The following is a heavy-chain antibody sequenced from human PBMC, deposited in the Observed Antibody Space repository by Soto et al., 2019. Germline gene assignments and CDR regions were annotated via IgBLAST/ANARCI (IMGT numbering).Heavy chain of an antibody. CDR3: VKDRVPGAYGHYYGMDV. Sequence: HPGGSLRLSCRASGFTFNNSGMHWVRQAPGKGLEWMAVISYDGSDKYYADFVKGRVIISRDNSKNTLNLEMNSLRAEDTATYYCVKDRVPGAYGHYYGMDVWGQGTTVTVSS. CDR1: GFTFNNSG. V-gene: IGHV3-30*18. CDR2: ISYDGSDK. D-gene: IGHD5-12*01. J-gene: IGHJ6*02.